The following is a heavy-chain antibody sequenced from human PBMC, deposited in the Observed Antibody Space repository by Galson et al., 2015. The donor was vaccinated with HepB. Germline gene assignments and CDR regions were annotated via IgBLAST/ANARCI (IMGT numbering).Heavy chain of an antibody. CDR2: IYWDDDK. CDR3: AHSRFDWILPFAP. CDR1: GVSINTSGVG. D-gene: IGHD3-9*01. Sequence: PALVKPTQTLTLTCTVSGVSINTSGVGVAWIRQSPGKAPEWFALIYWDDDKRYSPSLNNRLTITKDSSRNQVVLMMTNMDPVDTATYYCAHSRFDWILPFAPWGPGTLVTVSS. V-gene: IGHV2-5*02. J-gene: IGHJ5*02.